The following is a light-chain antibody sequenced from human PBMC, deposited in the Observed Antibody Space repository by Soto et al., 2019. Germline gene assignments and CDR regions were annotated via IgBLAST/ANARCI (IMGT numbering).Light chain of an antibody. CDR2: DAS. Sequence: EIVLTQSPATLSLSPGKRATVTCRASQSVSNNLGWYQQKDGQAPRLLIYDASNRATGIPARFSGSGSGTDFTLTLSSLEPEDFAVYYCQHGGTFGQGTRLEIK. CDR3: QHGGT. V-gene: IGKV3-11*01. J-gene: IGKJ5*01. CDR1: QSVSNN.